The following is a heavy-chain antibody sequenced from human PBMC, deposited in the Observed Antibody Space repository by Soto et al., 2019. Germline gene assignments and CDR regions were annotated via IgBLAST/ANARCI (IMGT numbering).Heavy chain of an antibody. CDR3: ARALNSYGYLLVGY. J-gene: IGHJ4*02. V-gene: IGHV3-30-3*01. CDR1: GLTFSSYA. Sequence: PGGSLRLSCAASGLTFSSYAMHWVRQAPGKGLEWVAVISYDGSNKYYADSVKGRFTISRDNSKNTLYLQMNSLRAEDTAVYYCARALNSYGYLLVGYWGQGILVTVSS. D-gene: IGHD5-18*01. CDR2: ISYDGSNK.